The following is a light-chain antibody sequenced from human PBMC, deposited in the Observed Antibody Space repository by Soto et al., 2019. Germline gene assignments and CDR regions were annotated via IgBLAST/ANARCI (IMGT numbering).Light chain of an antibody. V-gene: IGKV1-8*01. CDR2: AAS. Sequence: AIRMTQSPSSFSASTGDRVTITCRASQGISSYLAWYQQKPGKAPKLLIYAASTLHSGVPSRFSGSGSGTDFTLTISSLQPEDFATYYCQQFNNYPITLTFGGGTKVDIK. CDR1: QGISSY. J-gene: IGKJ4*01. CDR3: QQFNNYPITLT.